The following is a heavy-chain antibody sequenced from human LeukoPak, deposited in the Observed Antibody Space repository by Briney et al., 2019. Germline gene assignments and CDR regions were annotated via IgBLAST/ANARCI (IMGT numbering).Heavy chain of an antibody. CDR1: GYTFTSYD. D-gene: IGHD3-3*01. CDR3: ARGLKQWSLFHAIGINWFDP. Sequence: ASVKVSCKASGYTFTSYDINWVRRATGQGLEWMGWMNSNSGNTGYAQKFQGRVTMTRNTSISTAYMELSSLRSEDTAVYYCARGLKQWSLFHAIGINWFDPWGQGTLVTVSS. V-gene: IGHV1-8*01. CDR2: MNSNSGNT. J-gene: IGHJ5*02.